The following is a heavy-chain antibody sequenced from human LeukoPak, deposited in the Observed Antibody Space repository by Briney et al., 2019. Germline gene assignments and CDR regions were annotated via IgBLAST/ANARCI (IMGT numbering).Heavy chain of an antibody. CDR3: ARGGWDFDWLKGAFDI. Sequence: GGSLRLSCAASGFTFSRYEMNWVRQAPGKGLEWVANIKRDGSEKFQVDSVKGRFTISRDNAKNSLYLEMNSLRAEDTAVYYCARGGWDFDWLKGAFDIWGQGTMVTVSS. D-gene: IGHD3-9*01. CDR2: IKRDGSEK. V-gene: IGHV3-7*04. J-gene: IGHJ3*02. CDR1: GFTFSRYE.